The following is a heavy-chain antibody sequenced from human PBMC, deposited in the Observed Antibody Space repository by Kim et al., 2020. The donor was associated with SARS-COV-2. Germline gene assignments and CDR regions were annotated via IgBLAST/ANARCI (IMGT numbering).Heavy chain of an antibody. D-gene: IGHD3-10*01. CDR2: ISYDGSNK. V-gene: IGHV3-30*04. CDR1: GFTFSSYA. CDR3: ARGDLWFGRGDY. J-gene: IGHJ4*02. Sequence: GGSLRLSCAASGFTFSSYAMHWVRQAPGKGLEWVAVISYDGSNKYYADSVKGRFTISRDNSKNTLYLQMNSLRAEDTAVYYCARGDLWFGRGDYWGQGTLVTVSS.